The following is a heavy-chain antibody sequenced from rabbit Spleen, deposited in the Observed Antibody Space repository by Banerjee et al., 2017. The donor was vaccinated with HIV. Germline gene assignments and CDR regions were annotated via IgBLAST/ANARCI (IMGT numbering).Heavy chain of an antibody. V-gene: IGHV1S43*01. D-gene: IGHD8-1*01. CDR1: GVSLNDKDV. CDR2: IEPIFGTT. J-gene: IGHJ6*01. CDR3: ARDTGSSFSTYGMDL. Sequence: QQQVEESGGGLVKPGGSLTLTCKASGVSLNDKDVMCWVRQAPGKGLEWIGLIEPIFGTTKYANWVNGRFTISSHNAQNTLYLQVKSLTAADTATYFCARDTGSSFSTYGMDLWGQGTLVTVS.